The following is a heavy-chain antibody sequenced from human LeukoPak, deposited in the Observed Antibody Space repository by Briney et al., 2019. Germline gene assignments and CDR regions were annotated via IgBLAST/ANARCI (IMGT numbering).Heavy chain of an antibody. Sequence: SETLSLTCSVSGGSISSSSYHWGWIRQPPGKGLEWIGTIYYGGSTYYNPSLKSRVTISVDTSKKQFSLKLTSVTAADAAVYYCARLGDYYDSSGYFDAFDIWGQGTMVTVFS. CDR2: IYYGGST. CDR3: ARLGDYYDSSGYFDAFDI. J-gene: IGHJ3*02. CDR1: GGSISSSSYH. D-gene: IGHD3-22*01. V-gene: IGHV4-39*01.